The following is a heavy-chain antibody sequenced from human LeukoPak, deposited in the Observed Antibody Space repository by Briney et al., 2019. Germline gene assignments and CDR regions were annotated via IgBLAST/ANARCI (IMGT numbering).Heavy chain of an antibody. CDR1: GFIFSTYW. CDR2: ISSSSSYI. Sequence: PGGSLRLSCAASGFIFSTYWMNWVRQAPGKGLEWVSSISSSSSYIYYADSVKGRFTISRDNAKNSLYLQMNSLRAEDTAVYYCARFCSGGSCYVGVDYWGQGTLVTVSS. CDR3: ARFCSGGSCYVGVDY. V-gene: IGHV3-21*01. J-gene: IGHJ4*02. D-gene: IGHD2-15*01.